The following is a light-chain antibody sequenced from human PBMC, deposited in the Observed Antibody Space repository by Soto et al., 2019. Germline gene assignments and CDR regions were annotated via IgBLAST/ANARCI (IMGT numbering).Light chain of an antibody. V-gene: IGKV3-20*01. CDR3: QQYDSSPLT. CDR1: QSISISY. CDR2: GAS. J-gene: IGKJ4*02. Sequence: EILLTQSPGTLSLSPGERATLSCRASQSISISYLAWYQQKPGQAPRLLIYGASSRATGIPDRFSGSGSGTDFPITISRLEPEDFALYDCQQYDSSPLTFGGGTKAEIK.